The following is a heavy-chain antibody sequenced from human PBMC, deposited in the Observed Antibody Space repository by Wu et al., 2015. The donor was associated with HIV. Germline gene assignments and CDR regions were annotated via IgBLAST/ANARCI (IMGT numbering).Heavy chain of an antibody. Sequence: QVQLVQSGAEMKKPGASVKVSCTASGYTFTDYNVHWVRQVPGQGLQWMGNINANSGRTNYAENFQGRVAMTRDTSVNTVYLELETLTSDDTALYFCARGDRFYAILTGYSKNWFDPGARNPGQRLL. J-gene: IGHJ5*01. D-gene: IGHD3-9*01. CDR1: GYTFTDYN. V-gene: IGHV1-2*02. CDR2: INANSGRT. CDR3: ARGDRFYAILTGYSKNWFDP.